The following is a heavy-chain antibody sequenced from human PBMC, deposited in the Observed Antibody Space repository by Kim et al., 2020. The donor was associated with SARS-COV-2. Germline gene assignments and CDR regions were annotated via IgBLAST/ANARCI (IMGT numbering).Heavy chain of an antibody. CDR1: GFSFTNHP. CDR2: IIGSGTQI. D-gene: IGHD1-26*01. V-gene: IGHV3-21*01. Sequence: GGSLRLSCAASGFSFTNHPLNWVRQAPGKGLEWVSSIIGSGTQIYYADSVTGRFTISRDNAKKSVFLQMNGLTVEDTGLYFCARGGSYYTLDVWGQGIPVTVSS. CDR3: ARGGSYYTLDV. J-gene: IGHJ4*02.